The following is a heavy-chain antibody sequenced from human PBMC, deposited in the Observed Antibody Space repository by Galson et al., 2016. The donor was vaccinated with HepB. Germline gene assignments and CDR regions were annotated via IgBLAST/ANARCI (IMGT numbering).Heavy chain of an antibody. CDR2: ISGSGGSI. V-gene: IGHV3-23*01. Sequence: SLRLSCAASGFPFSTYGMSWVRQAPGKGLEWVSGISGSGGSIYSADSVKGRFTISRDNSKNTLYLQMSSLRAEDTAVYYCAKDEFLEGDYYYYGMDVWSQGTTVTVSS. CDR1: GFPFSTYG. J-gene: IGHJ6*02. CDR3: AKDEFLEGDYYYYGMDV.